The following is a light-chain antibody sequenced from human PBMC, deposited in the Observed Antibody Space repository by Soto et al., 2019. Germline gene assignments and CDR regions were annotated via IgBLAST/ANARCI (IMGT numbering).Light chain of an antibody. CDR2: DVT. Sequence: QSVLTQPASVSGSPGQSITISRTGTSSDVGGYNYVSWYQQYPGKAPKLIISDVTDRPSGISSRFSGSKSGNTASLTISGLQAEDEADYYCNSYRSSTTRYVFGTGTKVTVL. V-gene: IGLV2-14*03. CDR1: SSDVGGYNY. J-gene: IGLJ1*01. CDR3: NSYRSSTTRYV.